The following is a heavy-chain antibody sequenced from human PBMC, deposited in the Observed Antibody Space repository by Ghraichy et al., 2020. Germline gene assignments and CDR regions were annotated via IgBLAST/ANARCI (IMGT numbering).Heavy chain of an antibody. CDR2: IIPIFGTA. CDR1: GGTFSSYA. J-gene: IGHJ4*02. D-gene: IGHD2-21*01. V-gene: IGHV1-69*06. CDR3: ARDRPHIGTGVSDY. Sequence: SVKVSCKASGGTFSSYAISWVRQAPGQGLEWMGGIIPIFGTANYAQKFQGRVTITADKSTSTAYMELSSLRSEDTAVYYCARDRPHIGTGVSDYWGQGTLVTVSS.